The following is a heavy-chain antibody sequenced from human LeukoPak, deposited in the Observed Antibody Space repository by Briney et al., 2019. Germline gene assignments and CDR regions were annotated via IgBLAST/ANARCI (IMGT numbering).Heavy chain of an antibody. Sequence: KPSETLSLTCAVYGGSFSGYYWSWIRQPPGKGLEWIGSIYYSGSAYYNSSLKSRVTISVDTSKNQFSLKLSSVTAADTAVYYCARDSQDDAFDIWGQGTMVTVSS. D-gene: IGHD2-21*01. J-gene: IGHJ3*02. CDR3: ARDSQDDAFDI. CDR2: IYYSGSA. CDR1: GGSFSGYY. V-gene: IGHV4-34*01.